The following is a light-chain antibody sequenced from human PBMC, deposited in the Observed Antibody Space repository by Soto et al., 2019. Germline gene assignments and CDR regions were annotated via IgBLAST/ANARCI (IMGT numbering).Light chain of an antibody. CDR2: DAS. CDR3: HQRQYWPPIT. J-gene: IGKJ5*01. CDR1: LSVSVY. Sequence: EIETRQSPATLSLAPGERATLSCRTSLSVSVYLDWYQQKPGQAHRLLISDASTRATGIPDRFSGSGSGTDFTLTISRLEPEDFAVYYCHQRQYWPPITFGQGTRVEI. V-gene: IGKV3-11*01.